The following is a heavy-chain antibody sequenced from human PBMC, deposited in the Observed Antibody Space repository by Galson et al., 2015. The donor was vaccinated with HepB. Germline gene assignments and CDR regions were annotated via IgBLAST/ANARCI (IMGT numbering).Heavy chain of an antibody. CDR3: ATRPVNGGNGNWYFDL. Sequence: SVKVSCKVSGYTLTELSMHWVRQAPGKGLEWMGGFDPEDGETIYAQKFQGRVTMTEDTSTDTAYMELSSLRSEDTAVYYCATRPVNGGNGNWYFDLWGRGTLVTVSS. CDR2: FDPEDGET. J-gene: IGHJ2*01. D-gene: IGHD4-23*01. V-gene: IGHV1-24*01. CDR1: GYTLTELS.